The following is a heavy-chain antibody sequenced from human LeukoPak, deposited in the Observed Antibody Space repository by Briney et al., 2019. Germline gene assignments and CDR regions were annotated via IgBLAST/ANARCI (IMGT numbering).Heavy chain of an antibody. V-gene: IGHV4-39*06. CDR2: IYYSGNT. CDR1: GGSISSSSYY. D-gene: IGHD3-22*01. J-gene: IGHJ4*02. Sequence: SETLSLTCSVSGGSISSSSYYWGWIRQPPGKGLEWIGSIYYSGNTYYNPSLKSRVTVSVDTSKNQFPLKLSSVTAADTAVYYCAREGDYYDSSGPRFDYWGQGTLVTVSS. CDR3: AREGDYYDSSGPRFDY.